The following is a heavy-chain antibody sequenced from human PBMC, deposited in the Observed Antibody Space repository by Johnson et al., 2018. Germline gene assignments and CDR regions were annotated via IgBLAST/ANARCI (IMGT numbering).Heavy chain of an antibody. V-gene: IGHV3-30-3*01. D-gene: IGHD2-2*01. CDR2: ISYDGSNK. CDR3: AREPTPAGGDCSNTSCYDYYYYYMDV. CDR1: GFTFSSYA. J-gene: IGHJ6*03. Sequence: VQLLETGGGVVQPGRSLRLSCAASGFTFSSYAMHWVRQAPGKGLEWVAVISYDGSNKYYADSVKGRFTISRDNSKNTLYLQMNSLRAEDTAVYYCAREPTPAGGDCSNTSCYDYYYYYMDVWGKGTTVTVSS.